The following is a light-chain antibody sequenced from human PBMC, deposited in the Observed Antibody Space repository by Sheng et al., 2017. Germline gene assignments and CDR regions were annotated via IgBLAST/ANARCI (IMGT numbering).Light chain of an antibody. Sequence: SYELTQPPSVSVAPGKTARITCGGNNIGSKSVPWYQQKPGQAPVLVVYDDTDRPSGIPERFSGSNSGNTATLTISRVEVGDEADYYCQVWDSSSDHGGVVFGGGTKLTVL. CDR2: DDT. J-gene: IGLJ2*01. CDR1: NIGSKS. V-gene: IGLV3-21*03. CDR3: QVWDSSSDHGGVV.